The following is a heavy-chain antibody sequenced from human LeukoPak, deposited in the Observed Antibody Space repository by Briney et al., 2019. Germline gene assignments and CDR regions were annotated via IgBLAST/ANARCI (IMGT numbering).Heavy chain of an antibody. V-gene: IGHV1-2*02. CDR3: APLPAASSTVDNNWFDP. CDR2: ISPNSGGT. D-gene: IGHD2-2*01. J-gene: IGHJ5*02. CDR1: GYTFTGYY. Sequence: VASVKVSCKASGYTFTGYYMHWVRQAPGQGLEWMGWISPNSGGTNYAQKFQGRVTITRDTSISTAYRELSRLRSDDTAVYYCAPLPAASSTVDNNWFDPWGQGTLVTVSS.